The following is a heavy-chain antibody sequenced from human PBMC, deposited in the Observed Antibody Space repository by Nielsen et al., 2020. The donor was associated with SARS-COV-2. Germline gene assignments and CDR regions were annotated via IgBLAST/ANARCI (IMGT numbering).Heavy chain of an antibody. J-gene: IGHJ5*02. CDR1: GYSFTSYW. D-gene: IGHD3-10*01. Sequence: GESLKISCKGSGYSFTSYWIGWVRQMPGKGLEWMGITYPGDSDTRYSPSFQGQVTISADKSISTAYLQWSSLKASDTAMYYCARSGITMVRGVITRGWFDPWGQGTLVTVSS. CDR2: TYPGDSDT. V-gene: IGHV5-51*01. CDR3: ARSGITMVRGVITRGWFDP.